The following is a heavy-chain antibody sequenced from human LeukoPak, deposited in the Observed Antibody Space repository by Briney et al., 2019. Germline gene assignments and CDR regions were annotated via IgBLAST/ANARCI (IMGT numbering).Heavy chain of an antibody. J-gene: IGHJ4*02. Sequence: SGTLSLTCTVSGGSVSSGSYYWSWIRQPPGKGLEWIGYIYYSGSTNYNPSLKSRVTISVDTSKNQFSLKLSSVTAADTAVYYCARTGGSYSGYFDYWGQGTLVTVSS. CDR1: GGSVSSGSYY. V-gene: IGHV4-61*01. D-gene: IGHD1-26*01. CDR2: IYYSGST. CDR3: ARTGGSYSGYFDY.